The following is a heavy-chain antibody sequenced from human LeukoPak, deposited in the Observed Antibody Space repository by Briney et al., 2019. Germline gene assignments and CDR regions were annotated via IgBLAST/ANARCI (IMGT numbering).Heavy chain of an antibody. CDR1: GGTFSSYA. CDR2: INPNRGGT. V-gene: IGHV1-2*02. CDR3: SRGPHWDPHFDF. D-gene: IGHD7-27*01. J-gene: IGHJ4*02. Sequence: GASVKVSCKASGGTFSSYAISWVRQAPGQGLEWMGWINPNRGGTNYAQKFQGRVIMTWDTSISTASMELSRLRSDDTAVYYCSRGPHWDPHFDFWGQGTLVTVSS.